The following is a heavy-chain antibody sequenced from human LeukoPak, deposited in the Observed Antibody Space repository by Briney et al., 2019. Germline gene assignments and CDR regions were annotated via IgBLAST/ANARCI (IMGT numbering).Heavy chain of an antibody. CDR3: AKGAYYDSSGYQISGYYFDY. CDR1: GFTFSSYG. J-gene: IGHJ4*02. D-gene: IGHD3-22*01. CDR2: ISYDGSNK. Sequence: GGSLRLSCAASGFTFSSYGMHWVRQAPGKGLEWVAVISYDGSNKYYADSVKGRFTISRDNSKNTLYLQMNSLRAEDTAVYYCAKGAYYDSSGYQISGYYFDYWGQGTLVTVPS. V-gene: IGHV3-33*06.